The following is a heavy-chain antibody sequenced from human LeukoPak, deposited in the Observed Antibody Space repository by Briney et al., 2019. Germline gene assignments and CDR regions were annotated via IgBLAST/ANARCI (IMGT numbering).Heavy chain of an antibody. Sequence: SETLSLTCAVYGGSFSGYYWSWTRQPPGKGLEWIGEINHSGSTNYNPSLKSRVTISVDTSKNQFSLKLSSVTAADTAVYYCARERRPTYYDFWSGYYIWGQGTLVTVSS. J-gene: IGHJ4*02. CDR1: GGSFSGYY. V-gene: IGHV4-34*01. D-gene: IGHD3-3*01. CDR3: ARERRPTYYDFWSGYYI. CDR2: INHSGST.